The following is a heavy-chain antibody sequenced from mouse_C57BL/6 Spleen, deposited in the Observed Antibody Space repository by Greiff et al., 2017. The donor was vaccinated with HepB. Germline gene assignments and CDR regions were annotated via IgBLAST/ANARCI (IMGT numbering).Heavy chain of an antibody. CDR1: GFTFSDYG. D-gene: IGHD2-1*01. CDR2: ISSGSSTI. CDR3: ATLGNPSFDY. Sequence: EVKVVESGGGLVKPGGSLKLSCAASGFTFSDYGMHWVRQAPEKGLEWVAYISSGSSTIYYADTVKGRFTISRDNAKNTLFLQMTSLRSEDTAMYYCATLGNPSFDYWGQGTTLTVSS. J-gene: IGHJ2*01. V-gene: IGHV5-17*01.